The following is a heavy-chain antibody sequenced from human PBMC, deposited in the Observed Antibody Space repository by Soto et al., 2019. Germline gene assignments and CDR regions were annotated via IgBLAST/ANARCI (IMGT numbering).Heavy chain of an antibody. CDR3: ASGKFAYGGFEI. Sequence: EVQLVESGGGLVQPGGSLRLSCAASGFTVSSNSMNWVRQAPGKGLEWVSYISSSSSTIYYADSVKGRYTSSRDNAKNSLYLQMISLRAEDTAVYSCASGKFAYGGFEIWGQGTMVTVSS. J-gene: IGHJ3*02. CDR2: ISSSSSTI. CDR1: GFTVSSNS. V-gene: IGHV3-48*01. D-gene: IGHD4-17*01.